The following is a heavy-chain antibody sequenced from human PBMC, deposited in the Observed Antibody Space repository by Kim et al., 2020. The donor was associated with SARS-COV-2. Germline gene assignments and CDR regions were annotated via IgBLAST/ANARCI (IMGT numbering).Heavy chain of an antibody. CDR3: ARAPFDILTGYFYYYYGMDV. J-gene: IGHJ6*02. CDR2: IYYSGST. CDR1: GGSVSSGSYY. D-gene: IGHD3-9*01. Sequence: SETLSLTCTVSGGSVSSGSYYWSWIRQPPGKGLEWIGYIYYSGSTNYNPSLKSRVTISVDTSKNQFSLKLSSVTAADTAVYYCARAPFDILTGYFYYYYGMDVWGQGTTVTVSS. V-gene: IGHV4-61*01.